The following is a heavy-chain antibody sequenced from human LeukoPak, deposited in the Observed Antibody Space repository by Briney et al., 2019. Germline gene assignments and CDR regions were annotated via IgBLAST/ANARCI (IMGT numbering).Heavy chain of an antibody. D-gene: IGHD2-2*01. V-gene: IGHV5-51*01. CDR3: ARRACSSTSCDWFDP. CDR1: GYSFTSYW. Sequence: HGESLKISCKGSGYSFTSYWIGWVRQMPGKGLEWMGIIYPGDSDTRYSPSFQGQVTISADKSINTAYLQWSSLKASDTAMYYCARRACSSTSCDWFDPWGQGTLVTVSS. CDR2: IYPGDSDT. J-gene: IGHJ5*02.